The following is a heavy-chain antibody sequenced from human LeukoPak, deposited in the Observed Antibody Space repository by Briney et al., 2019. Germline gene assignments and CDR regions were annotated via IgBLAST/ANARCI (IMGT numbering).Heavy chain of an antibody. V-gene: IGHV3-21*01. D-gene: IGHD3-22*01. CDR2: ISSGSTYI. J-gene: IGHJ4*02. CDR3: ARDTYYYDSSGYYYPGGSDC. Sequence: GGSLRLSCAASEFTFSTYSMNWVRQAPGKGLEWVSSISSGSTYIYYADSVKGRFTISRDNAKNSLYLQMNSLRAEDTAVYYCARDTYYYDSSGYYYPGGSDCWGQGTLVTVSS. CDR1: EFTFSTYS.